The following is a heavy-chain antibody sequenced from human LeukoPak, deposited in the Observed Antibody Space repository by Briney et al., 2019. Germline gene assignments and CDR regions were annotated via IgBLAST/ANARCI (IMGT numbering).Heavy chain of an antibody. CDR1: GGSISSYY. Sequence: SETLSLTCTVSGGSISSYYCSWIRQPPGKGLEWIGYIYKSGSTNYNPSLKSRVTISVDTSKNQFSLKLSSVTAADTAVYYCARGSRHGGNAFDIWGQGTMVTVS. J-gene: IGHJ3*02. V-gene: IGHV4-59*08. D-gene: IGHD3-10*01. CDR3: ARGSRHGGNAFDI. CDR2: IYKSGST.